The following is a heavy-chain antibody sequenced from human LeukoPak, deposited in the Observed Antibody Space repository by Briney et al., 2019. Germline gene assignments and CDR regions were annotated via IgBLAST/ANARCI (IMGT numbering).Heavy chain of an antibody. J-gene: IGHJ4*02. CDR1: GYTFTGYY. D-gene: IGHD3-3*01. CDR2: INPNSGGT. CDR3: ARSYFWSGYQYYFDY. Sequence: ASVKVSCKASGYTFTGYYMHWVRQAPGQGLEWMGWINPNSGGTNYAQKFQGRVTMTRDASISTAYMELSRLRSDDTAVYYCARSYFWSGYQYYFDYWGQGTLVTVSS. V-gene: IGHV1-2*02.